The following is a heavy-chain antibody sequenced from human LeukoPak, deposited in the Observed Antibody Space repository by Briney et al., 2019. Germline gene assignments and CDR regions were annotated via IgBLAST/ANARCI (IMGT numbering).Heavy chain of an antibody. D-gene: IGHD6-13*01. Sequence: PGGSLRLSCAASGFSFSTYWMSWVRQAPGKGLEWLANIKQDGSQKYYVDSVKDRFTISRDNAKNSLYLQLDSLRADDTAVYYCARGHDSNWYPYHDYWGQGTPVTVSS. J-gene: IGHJ4*02. V-gene: IGHV3-7*03. CDR2: IKQDGSQK. CDR1: GFSFSTYW. CDR3: ARGHDSNWYPYHDY.